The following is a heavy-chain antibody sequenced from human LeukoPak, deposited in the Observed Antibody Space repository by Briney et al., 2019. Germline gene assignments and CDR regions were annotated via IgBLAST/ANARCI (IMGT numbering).Heavy chain of an antibody. D-gene: IGHD2-15*01. CDR3: ARSSGGIDY. J-gene: IGHJ4*02. Sequence: PGGSLRLSCAASAFTFSDFPMHWARQAPGKGLEWVSSISSSSSYIYYADSVKGRFTISRDNAKNSLYLQMNSLRAEDTAVYYCARSSGGIDYWGQGTLVTVSS. CDR1: AFTFSDFP. V-gene: IGHV3-21*01. CDR2: ISSSSSYI.